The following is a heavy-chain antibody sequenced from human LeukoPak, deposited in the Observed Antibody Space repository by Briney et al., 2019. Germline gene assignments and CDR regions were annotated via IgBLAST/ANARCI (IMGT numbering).Heavy chain of an antibody. J-gene: IGHJ3*02. CDR1: GGSINSGAYY. D-gene: IGHD2-21*01. CDR3: ARTTDWCAFDI. V-gene: IGHV4-61*02. CDR2: MYTSGST. Sequence: ASETLSLTCTVSGGSINSGAYYWSWIRQPAGKGLEWIGRMYTSGSTNYNPSLKSRVTISVDTSKNQFSLKLSSVTAADTAVYYCARTTDWCAFDIWGQGTMVTVSS.